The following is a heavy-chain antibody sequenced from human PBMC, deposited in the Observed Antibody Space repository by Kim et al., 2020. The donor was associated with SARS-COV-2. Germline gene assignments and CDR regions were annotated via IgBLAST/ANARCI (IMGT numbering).Heavy chain of an antibody. CDR3: ARDRSTTVFIDY. Sequence: YYADSVKGRFTISRDNAKNSLYLQMNSRRAEDTAVYYCARDRSTTVFIDYWGQGTLVTVSS. V-gene: IGHV3-11*04. D-gene: IGHD4-4*01. J-gene: IGHJ4*02.